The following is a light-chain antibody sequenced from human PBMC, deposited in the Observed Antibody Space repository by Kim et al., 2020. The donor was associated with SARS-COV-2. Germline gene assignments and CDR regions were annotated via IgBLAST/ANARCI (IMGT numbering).Light chain of an antibody. CDR1: KLWDKY. Sequence: SYELTQPPSVSVSPGQTASITCSGDKLWDKYACWYQQKPGQSPVLVIYQDSKRPSGIPERFSGSNSGNTATLTISGTQAMDEADYYCQAWDSSTEVFGGG. J-gene: IGLJ3*02. V-gene: IGLV3-1*01. CDR2: QDS. CDR3: QAWDSSTEV.